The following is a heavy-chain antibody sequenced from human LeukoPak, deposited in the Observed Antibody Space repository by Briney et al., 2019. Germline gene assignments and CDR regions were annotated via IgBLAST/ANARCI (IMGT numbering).Heavy chain of an antibody. CDR1: GFTFSSYA. Sequence: SLRLTCAATGFTFSSYAMRWLRQAPAKGLAGVSVIRGSGGSTYCGDSVKGQFNISRGNAKNTLYLQMNSRRAGDTSVYYCAKGRSSGWCYFHYWGQGTLVTVSS. V-gene: IGHV3-23*01. D-gene: IGHD6-19*01. J-gene: IGHJ4*02. CDR2: IRGSGGST. CDR3: AKGRSSGWCYFHY.